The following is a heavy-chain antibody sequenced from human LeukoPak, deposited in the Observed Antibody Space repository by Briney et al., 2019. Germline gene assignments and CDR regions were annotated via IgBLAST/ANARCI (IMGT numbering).Heavy chain of an antibody. CDR2: ISSSSYI. V-gene: IGHV3-21*01. CDR1: GFTFSSYS. Sequence: GGSLRLSCAASGFTFSSYSINWVRQAPGKGLEWVSSISSSSYIYYADSVKGRFTISRDNAKNSLYLQMNSLRAEDTAVYYCARGALGEIDYWGQGTLVTVSS. D-gene: IGHD3-10*01. CDR3: ARGALGEIDY. J-gene: IGHJ4*02.